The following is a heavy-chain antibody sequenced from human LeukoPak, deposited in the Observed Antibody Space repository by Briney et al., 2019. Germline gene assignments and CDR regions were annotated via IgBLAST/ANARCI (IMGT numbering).Heavy chain of an antibody. CDR3: AKDRVSSETDFDC. CDR2: IRNDGRNT. CDR1: GFTFSSYA. Sequence: GGFLRLSCAASGFTFSSYAMHWVRQAPGKGLEWVAFIRNDGRNTYYADSVKGRFAISRDNSKNTLYLQMNSLRAEDTAVYYCAKDRVSSETDFDCWGQGALVTVSS. V-gene: IGHV3-30*02. D-gene: IGHD3-22*01. J-gene: IGHJ4*02.